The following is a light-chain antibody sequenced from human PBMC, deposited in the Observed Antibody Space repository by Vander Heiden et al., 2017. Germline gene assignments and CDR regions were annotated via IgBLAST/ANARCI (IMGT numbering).Light chain of an antibody. V-gene: IGKV4-1*01. CDR2: WAS. J-gene: IGKJ2*02. CDR3: QQYYSTPCT. Sequence: DIVMTQSPDSLDVSLGERATINCKSSQSVLYSSNNKNYLAWYQQKPGQPPKLLIYWASTRESGVPDRFSGSGSGTDFTLTNSSLQAEDVAVYYCQQYYSTPCTFGQGTKLEIK. CDR1: QSVLYSSNNKNY.